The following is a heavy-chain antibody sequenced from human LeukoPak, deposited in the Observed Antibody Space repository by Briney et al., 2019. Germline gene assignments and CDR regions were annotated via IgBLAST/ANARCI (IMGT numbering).Heavy chain of an antibody. CDR3: ARGNNENYYDWFDP. J-gene: IGHJ5*02. Sequence: GDSLKISCKGSGYRFTNYWIGWVRQTPGKGLEWMGLIFPGDSDIRYSPSFQGQVTISVDKSISTAYLQWRSLKASDTAIYYCARGNNENYYDWFDPWGQGSLVTVSS. CDR1: GYRFTNYW. V-gene: IGHV5-51*01. D-gene: IGHD1-26*01. CDR2: IFPGDSDI.